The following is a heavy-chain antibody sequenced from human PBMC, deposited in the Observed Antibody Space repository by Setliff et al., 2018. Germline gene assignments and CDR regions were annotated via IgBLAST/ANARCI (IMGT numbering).Heavy chain of an antibody. V-gene: IGHV1-18*01. CDR2: ISAYTGNT. D-gene: IGHD2-8*01. CDR1: GYTFPNYG. CDR3: SRLVRYCTTTTCQRASGAEF. J-gene: IGHJ4*02. Sequence: VTVSCKASGYTFPNYGINWVRQAPGQGLEWMGWISAYTGNTNYAQKLQGRVSMTTDTSTSTAYMELRSLTSDDTAVYYCSRLVRYCTTTTCQRASGAEFWGQGTLVTVSS.